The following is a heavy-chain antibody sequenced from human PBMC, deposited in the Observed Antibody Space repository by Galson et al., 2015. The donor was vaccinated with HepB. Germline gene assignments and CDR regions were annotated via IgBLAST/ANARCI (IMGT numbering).Heavy chain of an antibody. CDR3: ARVRSYDILTGYFAYGMDV. V-gene: IGHV3-53*04. CDR2: IYSGGST. D-gene: IGHD3-9*01. CDR1: GFTVSSNH. Sequence: SLRLSCAASGFTVSSNHMSWVRQAPGKGLEWVSVIYSGGSTYYADSVKGRFTISRHNSKNTLYLQMNSLSAEDTAVYYCARVRSYDILTGYFAYGMDVWGQGTTVTVSS. J-gene: IGHJ6*02.